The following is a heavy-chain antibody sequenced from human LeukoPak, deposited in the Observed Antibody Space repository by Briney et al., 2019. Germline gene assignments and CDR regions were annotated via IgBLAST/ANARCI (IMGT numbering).Heavy chain of an antibody. CDR2: ISYDGSNK. Sequence: GRSLRLSCAASGFTFSSYAMHWVRQAPGKGLEWVAVISYDGSNKYYSDSVKRRFTISRDNSKNTLYLQMNSLRAEDTAVYYCARDGYDFWSGSPHASYYYYYMDVWGKGTTVTVSS. V-gene: IGHV3-30*01. CDR1: GFTFSSYA. J-gene: IGHJ6*03. D-gene: IGHD3-3*01. CDR3: ARDGYDFWSGSPHASYYYYYMDV.